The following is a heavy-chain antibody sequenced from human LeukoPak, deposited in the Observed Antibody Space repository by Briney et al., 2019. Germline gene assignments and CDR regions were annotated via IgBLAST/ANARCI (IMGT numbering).Heavy chain of an antibody. CDR1: GFTLRSNW. CDR3: AREDRSSGWYYYYYYYMDV. Sequence: GGSLRLSCAASGFTLRSNWMSWVRQAPGKGLEWVSGISGNSGTTYYADSVKGRFTISRDNSKNTLYLQMNSLRAEDTAVYYCAREDRSSGWYYYYYYYMDVWGKGTTVTISS. D-gene: IGHD6-19*01. CDR2: ISGNSGTT. J-gene: IGHJ6*03. V-gene: IGHV3-23*01.